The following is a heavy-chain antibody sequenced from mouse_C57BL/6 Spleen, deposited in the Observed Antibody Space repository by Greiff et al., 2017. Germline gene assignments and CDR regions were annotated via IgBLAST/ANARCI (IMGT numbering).Heavy chain of an antibody. CDR2: ISSGGSYT. D-gene: IGHD4-1*01. Sequence: EVQLVESGGDLVKPGGSLKLSCAASGFTFSSYGMSWVRQTPDKRLEWVATISSGGSYTYYPDSVKGRFTISRDNAKNTLYLQMSSLKSEDTAMYYCARGELDWYFDVWGTGTTVTVSS. J-gene: IGHJ1*03. V-gene: IGHV5-6*01. CDR3: ARGELDWYFDV. CDR1: GFTFSSYG.